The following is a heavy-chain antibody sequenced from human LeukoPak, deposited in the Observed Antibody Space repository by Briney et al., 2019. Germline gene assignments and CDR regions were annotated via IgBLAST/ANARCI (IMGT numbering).Heavy chain of an antibody. J-gene: IGHJ4*02. CDR1: GFAFSDYW. D-gene: IGHD6-6*01. Sequence: GGSLRLSCVASGFAFSDYWMNWVRQAPGKGLEWVAIIWYDGSNKYYGDSVKGRFTVSRDNSKNTLHLQVNSLRAEDTAVYYCARDRGTTSSAGYYFDTWGQGALVTVSS. V-gene: IGHV3-33*08. CDR3: ARDRGTTSSAGYYFDT. CDR2: IWYDGSNK.